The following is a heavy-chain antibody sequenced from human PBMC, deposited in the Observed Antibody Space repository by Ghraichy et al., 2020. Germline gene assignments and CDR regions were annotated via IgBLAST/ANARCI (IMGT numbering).Heavy chain of an antibody. D-gene: IGHD3/OR15-3a*01. CDR3: ARDGWTGADGMDV. CDR1: GGSISSYY. CDR2: IYYSGST. Sequence: SETLSLTCTVSGGSISSYYWSWIRQPPGKGLEWIGYIYYSGSTNYNPSLKSRVTISVDTSKNQFSLKLSSVTAADTAVYYCARDGWTGADGMDVWGQGTTVTVSS. J-gene: IGHJ6*02. V-gene: IGHV4-59*01.